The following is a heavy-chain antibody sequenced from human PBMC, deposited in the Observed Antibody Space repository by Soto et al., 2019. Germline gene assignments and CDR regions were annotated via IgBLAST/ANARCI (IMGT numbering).Heavy chain of an antibody. CDR1: GYTFTIYG. CDR2: ISPDNGNT. Sequence: QVQLVQSGGEVKKPGASVKVSCKASGYTFTIYGINWVRQAPGQGLEWMGWISPDNGNTNYAQKRQGRVTMTTDTSTSTAYMELRSLRSDDTAVYYCARAFGYSGYAEMDFWGQGTTVTVSS. V-gene: IGHV1-18*01. D-gene: IGHD5-12*01. J-gene: IGHJ6*02. CDR3: ARAFGYSGYAEMDF.